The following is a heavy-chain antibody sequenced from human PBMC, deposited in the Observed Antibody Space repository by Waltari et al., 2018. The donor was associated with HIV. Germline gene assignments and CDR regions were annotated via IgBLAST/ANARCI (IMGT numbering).Heavy chain of an antibody. CDR2: INWNGGST. D-gene: IGHD1-1*01. CDR1: GFTFDDYG. V-gene: IGHV3-20*04. CDR3: ARTLYVEEGSYYYGMDV. J-gene: IGHJ6*02. Sequence: EVQLVESGGGVVRPGGSLRLSCAAPGFTFDDYGLSWVRQAPGQGLEGVSGINWNGGSTGYADSVKGRFTISRDNAKKSLYLQMSSLRAEDTALYYCARTLYVEEGSYYYGMDVWGQGTTVTVSS.